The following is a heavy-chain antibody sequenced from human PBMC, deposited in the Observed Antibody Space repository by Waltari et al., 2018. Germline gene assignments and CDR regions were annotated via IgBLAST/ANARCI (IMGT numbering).Heavy chain of an antibody. J-gene: IGHJ6*03. V-gene: IGHV1-69*11. CDR1: GGTFSRYA. D-gene: IGHD3-3*01. Sequence: QVQLVQSGAEVKKPGSSVKVSCKSSGGTFSRYAISWVRQAPGQGLEWMVGFSPFLGTPIYALKFQCIVTITADESTTTAYMELSSLRSEDTAVYYCARGRRDDDFCSGYSGDHHYYMDVWGKGTTVTISS. CDR2: FSPFLGTP. CDR3: ARGRRDDDFCSGYSGDHHYYMDV.